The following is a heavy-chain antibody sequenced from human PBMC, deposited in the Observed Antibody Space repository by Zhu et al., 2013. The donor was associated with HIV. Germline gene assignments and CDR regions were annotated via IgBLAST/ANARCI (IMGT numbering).Heavy chain of an antibody. CDR2: INPNSGGT. CDR1: GYTFTGYY. CDR3: ARELHLLYENSDYFLPF. D-gene: IGHD3-22*01. J-gene: IGHJ4*02. Sequence: QVQLVQSGSEVKKPGASVKVSCKASGYTFTGYYIHWVRQAPGQGLEWMGWINPNSGGTNYAQKFDDRVTMTRDTSINSAYMELSRLTSDDTAVYFCARELHLLYENSDYFLPFWGQGTLVTVSS. V-gene: IGHV1-2*02.